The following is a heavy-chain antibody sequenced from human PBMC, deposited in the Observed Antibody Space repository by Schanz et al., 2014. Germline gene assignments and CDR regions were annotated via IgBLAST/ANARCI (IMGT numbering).Heavy chain of an antibody. CDR1: GGTFSSFG. V-gene: IGHV1-69*04. D-gene: IGHD4-17*01. Sequence: VQLEQSGAEVKKPGSSVKVSCKASGGTFSSFGINWVRQAPGQGLEWMGRIIPILGIANYAQKFQSRVTITADRSTSTAYMELSSLRSEDTALYYCARGYGDSPTDFWGQGTLXTVSS. CDR2: IIPILGIA. CDR3: ARGYGDSPTDF. J-gene: IGHJ4*02.